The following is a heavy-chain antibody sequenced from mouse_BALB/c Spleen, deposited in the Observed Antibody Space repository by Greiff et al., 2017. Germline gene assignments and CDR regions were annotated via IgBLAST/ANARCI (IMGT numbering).Heavy chain of an antibody. CDR3: VRQNYYGGFAY. CDR1: GFTFNTYA. CDR2: IRSKSNNYAT. J-gene: IGHJ3*01. Sequence: EVQLVESGGGLVQPKGSLKLSCAASGFTFNTYAMNWVRQAPGKGLEWVARIRSKSNNYATYYADSVKDRFTISRDDSQSMLYLQMNNLKTEDTAMYYCVRQNYYGGFAYWGQGTLVTVSA. V-gene: IGHV10-1*02. D-gene: IGHD1-1*01.